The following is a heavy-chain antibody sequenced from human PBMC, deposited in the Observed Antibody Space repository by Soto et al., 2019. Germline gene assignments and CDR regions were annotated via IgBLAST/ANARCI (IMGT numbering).Heavy chain of an antibody. Sequence: PWESLSLSCTLSGGSMSSYYWSCIRQPPGKGLEWIGYIYYSGSTNYNPSLKSRVTISVDTSKNQFSLKLSSVTAADTAVYYCARTLSGYYSTSFDYWGQGTLVTAS. CDR3: ARTLSGYYSTSFDY. D-gene: IGHD3-22*01. V-gene: IGHV4-59*08. CDR2: IYYSGST. J-gene: IGHJ4*02. CDR1: GGSMSSYY.